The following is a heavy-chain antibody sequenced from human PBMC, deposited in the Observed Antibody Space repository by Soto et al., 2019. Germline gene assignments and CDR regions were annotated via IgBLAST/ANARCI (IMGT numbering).Heavy chain of an antibody. D-gene: IGHD6-19*01. CDR2: ISVSGGNT. CDR3: AKDRYGQVADYVDY. Sequence: ALRLSCAASGFTFSDYAMTWVRQAPGKGLEWVSAISVSGGNTYYADSVKGRFTVSRDNSRNTLYLEMNSLRAEDTAVYYCAKDRYGQVADYVDYWGLGTLVTVSS. CDR1: GFTFSDYA. V-gene: IGHV3-23*01. J-gene: IGHJ4*02.